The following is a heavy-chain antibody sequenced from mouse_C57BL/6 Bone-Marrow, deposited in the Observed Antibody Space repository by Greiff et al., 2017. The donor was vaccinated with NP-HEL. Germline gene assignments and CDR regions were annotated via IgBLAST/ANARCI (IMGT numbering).Heavy chain of an antibody. CDR3: ASPYYYGSHWFAY. J-gene: IGHJ3*01. CDR2: ISSGSSTI. V-gene: IGHV5-17*01. CDR1: GFTFSDYG. D-gene: IGHD1-1*01. Sequence: DVMLVESGGGLVKPGGSLKLSCAASGFTFSDYGMHWVRQAPEKGLEWVAYISSGSSTIYYADTVKGRFTISRDNAKNTLFLQMTSLRSEDTAMYYCASPYYYGSHWFAYWGQGTLVTVSA.